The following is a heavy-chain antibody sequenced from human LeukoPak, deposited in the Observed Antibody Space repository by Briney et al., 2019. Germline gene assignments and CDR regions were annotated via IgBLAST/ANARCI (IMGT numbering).Heavy chain of an antibody. D-gene: IGHD7-27*01. V-gene: IGHV4-59*08. CDR3: ARLQGRGDNYLDY. J-gene: IGHJ4*02. CDR1: GGSISNYY. Sequence: GALRLSCTVSGGSISNYYWSWIRQPPGKRLEWIGYVSYSGSSSSNPSLESRVTISVDMSKNQFSLRLSSVTASDTAVYYCARLQGRGDNYLDYWGQGTLVTVSS. CDR2: VSYSGSS.